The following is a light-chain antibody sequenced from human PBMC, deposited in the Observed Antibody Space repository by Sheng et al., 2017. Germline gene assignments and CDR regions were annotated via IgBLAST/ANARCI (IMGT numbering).Light chain of an antibody. CDR1: QTIDLNF. J-gene: IGKJ4*01. CDR3: QQYGSSPLT. Sequence: IVLTQSPGTLSLSPGDKATLSCRASQTIDLNFLAWYQHKPGQSPRLLIYGATSRASGVPDRFVGSGSGADFTLAISRLEPEDFSVYYCQQYGSSPLTFGGGTKVEIK. V-gene: IGKV3-20*01. CDR2: GAT.